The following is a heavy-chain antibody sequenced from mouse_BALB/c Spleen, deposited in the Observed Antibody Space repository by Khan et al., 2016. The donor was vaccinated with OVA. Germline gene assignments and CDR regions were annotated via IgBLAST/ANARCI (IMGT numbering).Heavy chain of an antibody. V-gene: IGHV9-3-1*01. J-gene: IGHJ2*01. CDR3: ARSMPHYYVSRYSDY. CDR1: GYTFTNNG. CDR2: INTYTGEP. Sequence: QIQLVQSGPELKKPGETIKISCKASGYTFTNNGVNWVKQAPGKGLKWMGWINTYTGEPTYADDFKGRFAFSLEISVSTAYLQFNNLKNEDTATYFCARSMPHYYVSRYSDYWDQGTTLTVSS. D-gene: IGHD1-2*01.